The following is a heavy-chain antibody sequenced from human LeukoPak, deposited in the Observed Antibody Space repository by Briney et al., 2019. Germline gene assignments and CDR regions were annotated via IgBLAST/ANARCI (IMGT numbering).Heavy chain of an antibody. Sequence: PSETLSLTCTVSGGSISSSSYYWGWIRQPPGKGLEWIGSIYYSGSTFYSPSLKSRVTISVDTSKNQFSLKLSSVTAADTAVYYCARHRGGYSYCLDYWGQGTLVTVSS. CDR3: ARHRGGYSYCLDY. CDR2: IYYSGST. V-gene: IGHV4-39*01. CDR1: GGSISSSSYY. J-gene: IGHJ4*02. D-gene: IGHD5-18*01.